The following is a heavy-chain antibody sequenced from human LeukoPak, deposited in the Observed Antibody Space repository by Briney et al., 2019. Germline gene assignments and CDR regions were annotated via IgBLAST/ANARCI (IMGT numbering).Heavy chain of an antibody. CDR3: ARSRVTMVRGSPNWNFDY. J-gene: IGHJ4*02. D-gene: IGHD3-10*01. V-gene: IGHV4-59*01. Sequence: PSATLPLTSTVSFSFINSYIRCLLQHPPGGRLEGVGIIYYSGSNNYNHSLKSRVIILVDTSKNQFSLKLSSVTAADTAVYYCARSRVTMVRGSPNWNFDYWGQGILVTVSS. CDR2: IYYSGSN. CDR1: FSFINSYI.